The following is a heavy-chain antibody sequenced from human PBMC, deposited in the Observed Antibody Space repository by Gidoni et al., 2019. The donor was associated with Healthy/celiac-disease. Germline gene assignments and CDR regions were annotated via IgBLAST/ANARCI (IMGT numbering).Heavy chain of an antibody. CDR3: AREGGWTEFDP. V-gene: IGHV3-30-3*01. CDR2: ISYDGSNK. J-gene: IGHJ5*02. Sequence: QVQLVESGGGVVQPGRSLRLSCAASGFTFSSYAMHWVRQAPGKGLEWVAVISYDGSNKYYADSVKGRFTISRDNSKNTLYLQMNSLRAEDTAVYYCAREGGWTEFDPWGQGTLVTVSS. CDR1: GFTFSSYA. D-gene: IGHD6-19*01.